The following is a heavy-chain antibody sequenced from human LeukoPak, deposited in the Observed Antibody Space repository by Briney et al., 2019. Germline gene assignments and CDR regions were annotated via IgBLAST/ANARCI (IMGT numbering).Heavy chain of an antibody. J-gene: IGHJ4*02. D-gene: IGHD1-7*01. Sequence: GRSLRLSCAASGFTFDDYAMHWVRQAPGKGLEWVSGISWNSGSIGYADSVKGRFTISRDNAKNSLYLQMNSRRAEDTSLYYGAKDIDCNYGLAGLDYWGQGTLVTGSS. V-gene: IGHV3-9*01. CDR1: GFTFDDYA. CDR2: ISWNSGSI. CDR3: AKDIDCNYGLAGLDY.